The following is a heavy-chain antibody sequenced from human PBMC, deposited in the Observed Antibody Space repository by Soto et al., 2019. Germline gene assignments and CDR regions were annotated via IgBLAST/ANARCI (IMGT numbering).Heavy chain of an antibody. CDR2: IDSSGEK. D-gene: IGHD6-19*01. Sequence: QVTLKESGPVLVKPTEPLTLRCTVSGLSITDSEMGVSWIRQPPGQPLEWLAHIDSSGEKSYRTFLKSRLAISKDTSTGQIVLTMPNMDPADTATYYCARRHLAVAVSPWFDPWGQGIPVTVSS. V-gene: IGHV2-26*01. CDR3: ARRHLAVAVSPWFDP. CDR1: GLSITDSEMG. J-gene: IGHJ5*02.